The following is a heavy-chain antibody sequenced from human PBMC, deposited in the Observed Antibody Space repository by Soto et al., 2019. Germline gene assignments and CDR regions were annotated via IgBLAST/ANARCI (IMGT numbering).Heavy chain of an antibody. CDR1: GFTFSNAW. V-gene: IGHV3-15*07. CDR2: IKSKTDGGTT. J-gene: IGHJ6*02. D-gene: IGHD6-13*01. CDR3: ITDPYSSSWYKYGMDV. Sequence: PGGSLRLSCAASGFTFSNAWMNWVRQAPGKGLEWVGRIKSKTDGGTTDYAAPVKGRFTISRDDSKNTLYLQMNSLKTEDTAVYYCITDPYSSSWYKYGMDVWGQGTTVTVSS.